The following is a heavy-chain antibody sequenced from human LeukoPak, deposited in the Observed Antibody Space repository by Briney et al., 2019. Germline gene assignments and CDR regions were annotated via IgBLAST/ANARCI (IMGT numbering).Heavy chain of an antibody. CDR1: GGSISSYY. D-gene: IGHD2-15*01. CDR2: IYYSGST. Sequence: SETLSLTCTVSGGSISSYYWSWIRQPPGKGLEWIGYIYYSGSTKYNPSLKSRVTISVDASKTQFSLKLNSVTAADTAVYYCARGSRKLYYLDYWGQGTLVTVSS. V-gene: IGHV4-59*01. CDR3: ARGSRKLYYLDY. J-gene: IGHJ4*02.